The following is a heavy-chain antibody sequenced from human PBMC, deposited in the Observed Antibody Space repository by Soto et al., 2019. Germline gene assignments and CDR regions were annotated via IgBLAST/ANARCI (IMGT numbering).Heavy chain of an antibody. V-gene: IGHV4-4*07. J-gene: IGHJ5*02. Sequence: QVQLQESGPGLVKASETLSLSCTVSGHSISADYWSWIRQPAGKRLAWIGRVDASGNTNYNTSLKSRVTMSVDTSKNQFFLKVRSVTAADSAMYFCARDVGGSVVPHWFDPWGQGALVTVSS. D-gene: IGHD3-22*01. CDR1: GHSISADY. CDR2: VDASGNT. CDR3: ARDVGGSVVPHWFDP.